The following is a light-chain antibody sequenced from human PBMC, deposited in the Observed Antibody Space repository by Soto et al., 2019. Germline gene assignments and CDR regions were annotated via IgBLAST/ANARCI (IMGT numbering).Light chain of an antibody. CDR2: YFS. V-gene: IGLV2-11*01. CDR3: CSSAGTFSWV. Sequence: QSALTQPRSVSGSPGQSVTISCTGTSSDFGDYNFVSWYQQYPGKAPKLIIYYFSERPSGVPDRFSGSKSGNTASLTISALQAEDEADYYCCSSAGTFSWVFGGGTKLTVL. CDR1: SSDFGDYNF. J-gene: IGLJ3*02.